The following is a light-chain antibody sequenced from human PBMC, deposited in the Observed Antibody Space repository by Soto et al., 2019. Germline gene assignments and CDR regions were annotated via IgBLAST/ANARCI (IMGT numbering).Light chain of an antibody. J-gene: IGLJ1*01. CDR3: CSYTTSNTRQIV. CDR1: SNDIGGYNY. Sequence: QSVLTQPASVSGSPGQSITISCTGTSNDIGGYNYVSWYQQQPGKAPKFMIYDVTNRPSGVSNRFSGSKSGNTSSLTISWLQAEDEADYYCCSYTTSNTRQIVFGTGTKVTVL. CDR2: DVT. V-gene: IGLV2-14*01.